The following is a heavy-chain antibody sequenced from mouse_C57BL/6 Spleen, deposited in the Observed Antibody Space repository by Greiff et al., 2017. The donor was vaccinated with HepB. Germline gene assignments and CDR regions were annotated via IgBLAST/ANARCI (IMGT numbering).Heavy chain of an antibody. CDR2: ISGGGGNT. J-gene: IGHJ3*01. CDR3: ARGTPRFAY. CDR1: GFTFSSYT. V-gene: IGHV5-9*01. D-gene: IGHD3-3*01. Sequence: EVMLVESGGGLVKPGGSLKLSCAASGFTFSSYTMSWVRQTPEKRLEWVATISGGGGNTYYPDSVKGRFTISRDNAKNTLYLQMSSLRSEDTALYYCARGTPRFAYWGQGTLVTVSA.